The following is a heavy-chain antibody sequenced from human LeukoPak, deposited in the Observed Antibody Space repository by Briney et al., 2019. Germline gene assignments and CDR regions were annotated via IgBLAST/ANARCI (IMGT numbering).Heavy chain of an antibody. Sequence: SETLSLTCSVSGGSISSHYWSWIRQPPGKGLEWIGYIYYNGNTYYNPSLKSRVTISVDTSKNQFSLKLSSVTAADTAVYYCARALRFLEWFGKSVWFDPWGQGTLVTVSS. CDR2: IYYNGNT. CDR3: ARALRFLEWFGKSVWFDP. CDR1: GGSISSHY. J-gene: IGHJ5*02. V-gene: IGHV4-59*11. D-gene: IGHD3-3*01.